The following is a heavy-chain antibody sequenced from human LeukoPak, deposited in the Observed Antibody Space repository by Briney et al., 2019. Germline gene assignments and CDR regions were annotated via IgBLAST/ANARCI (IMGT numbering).Heavy chain of an antibody. Sequence: SETLSLTCTVSGGSITGSNDYWGWIRQPPGQGLEWIGNIYYSGRSYYNPSLESRVTISVDTSKNQFSLNLISMTAADTAVYYCARETAAGAEYFQHWGQGTLVTVSS. CDR2: IYYSGRS. CDR3: ARETAAGAEYFQH. D-gene: IGHD6-13*01. J-gene: IGHJ1*01. CDR1: GGSITGSNDY. V-gene: IGHV4-39*07.